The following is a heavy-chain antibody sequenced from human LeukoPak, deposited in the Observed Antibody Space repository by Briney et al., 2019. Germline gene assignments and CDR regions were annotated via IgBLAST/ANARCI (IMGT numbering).Heavy chain of an antibody. J-gene: IGHJ4*02. CDR1: GGSISSYY. V-gene: IGHV4-59*01. CDR2: IYYSGST. D-gene: IGHD6-6*01. CDR3: ARAGPYSSSPFDY. Sequence: PSETLSLTCTVSGGSISSYYWSWIRQPPGKGLEWIGYIYYSGSTNYNPSLKSRVTISVDTSKNQFSLKLNSVTAADTAVYYCARAGPYSSSPFDYWGQGTLVTVSS.